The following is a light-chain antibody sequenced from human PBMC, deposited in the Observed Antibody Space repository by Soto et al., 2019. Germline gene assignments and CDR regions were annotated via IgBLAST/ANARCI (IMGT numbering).Light chain of an antibody. Sequence: EIVMTQSPATLSVSPGERATLSCRASQSVSSNLAWYQQKPGQAPTLLIYGASTRPTGIPARFSGSGSGTEFSLTIISVQSVDFSVSYCQQYNNCSPWTFGQGTKVEIK. J-gene: IGKJ1*01. CDR3: QQYNNCSPWT. V-gene: IGKV3-15*01. CDR2: GAS. CDR1: QSVSSN.